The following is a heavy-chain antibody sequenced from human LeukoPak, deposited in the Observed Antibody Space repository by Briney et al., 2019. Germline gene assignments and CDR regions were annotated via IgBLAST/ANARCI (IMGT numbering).Heavy chain of an antibody. CDR1: GGTFSSYA. V-gene: IGHV1-69*05. J-gene: IGHJ4*02. D-gene: IGHD6-13*01. CDR2: IIPIFGTA. Sequence: GASVKVSCKASGGTFSSYAISWVRQAPGQGLEWMGGIIPIFGTAKYAQKFQGRVTITTDESTSTAYMELSSLRSEDTAVYYCARDELVGSWPPRFDYWGQGTLVTVSS. CDR3: ARDELVGSWPPRFDY.